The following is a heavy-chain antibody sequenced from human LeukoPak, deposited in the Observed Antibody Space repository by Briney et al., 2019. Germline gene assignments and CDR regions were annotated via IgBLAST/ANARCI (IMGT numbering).Heavy chain of an antibody. V-gene: IGHV4-61*02. D-gene: IGHD6-13*01. CDR1: GGTISSGSYY. CDR3: ARDLPTLIAAASI. CDR2: IYTSGST. Sequence: SQTLSLTCTVSGGTISSGSYYWSWIRQPAGKGLEWIGRIYTSGSTNYNPSLKSRVTISVDTSKNQFSLKLSSVTAADTAVYYCARDLPTLIAAASIWGQGTMVTVSS. J-gene: IGHJ3*02.